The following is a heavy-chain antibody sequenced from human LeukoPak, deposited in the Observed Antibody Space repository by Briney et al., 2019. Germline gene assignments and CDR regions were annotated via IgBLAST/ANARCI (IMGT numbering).Heavy chain of an antibody. V-gene: IGHV3-74*01. CDR2: INSDGSTT. CDR1: GFTFSTYW. J-gene: IGHJ4*02. D-gene: IGHD3/OR15-3a*01. CDR3: ASYRGTYGLLNY. Sequence: PGGSLRLSCVASGFTFSTYWMYWVRQAPGKGLVWVARINSDGSTTTYADSVKGRFTISRDNAKNTLYLQMNSLRAEDTAVYYCASYRGTYGLLNYWGQGTLVSVSS.